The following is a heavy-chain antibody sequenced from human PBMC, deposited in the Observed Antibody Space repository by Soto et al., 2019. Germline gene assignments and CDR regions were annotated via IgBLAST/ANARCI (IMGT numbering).Heavy chain of an antibody. CDR2: IYYSGST. CDR3: ARESRTGPLDDY. D-gene: IGHD4-17*01. Sequence: TLSLTCTVSGGSISSGGYYLSWIRQHPGKGLEWIGYIYYSGSTYYNPSLKSRVTISVDTSKNQFSLKLSSVTAADTAVYYCARESRTGPLDDYWGQGTLVTVSS. CDR1: GGSISSGGYY. V-gene: IGHV4-31*03. J-gene: IGHJ4*02.